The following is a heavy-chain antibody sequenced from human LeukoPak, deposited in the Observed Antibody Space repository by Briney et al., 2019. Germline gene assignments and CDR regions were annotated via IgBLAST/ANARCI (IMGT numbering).Heavy chain of an antibody. J-gene: IGHJ6*04. CDR1: GFTFSSYN. Sequence: GGSLRLSCVGSGFTFSSYNMNWVRQAPGKGLEWVSYISSSGSTVYYADSVGGRFTISRDNARNSLYLQMAGLTAEDTAVYYCARALDSVLDVWGNGTTVTVSS. CDR3: ARALDSVLDV. CDR2: ISSSGSTV. V-gene: IGHV3-48*01. D-gene: IGHD3/OR15-3a*01.